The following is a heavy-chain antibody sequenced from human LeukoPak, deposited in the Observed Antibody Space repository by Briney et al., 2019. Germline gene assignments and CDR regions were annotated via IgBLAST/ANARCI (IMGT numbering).Heavy chain of an antibody. CDR3: ARRLTQYDCFDP. V-gene: IGHV6-1*01. Sequence: SQTLSLTCAISGDSVSSNGVTWNWIRQSPSRGLEWLGRTYYRSMWYDDYAVSVRGRITVNPDTSKNQFSLHLNSVTTEDTAVYYCARRLTQYDCFDPWGQGILVTVSS. J-gene: IGHJ5*02. CDR1: GDSVSSNGVT. D-gene: IGHD2-2*01. CDR2: TYYRSMWYD.